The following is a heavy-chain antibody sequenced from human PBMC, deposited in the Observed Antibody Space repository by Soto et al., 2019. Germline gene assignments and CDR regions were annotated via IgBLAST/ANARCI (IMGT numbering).Heavy chain of an antibody. J-gene: IGHJ6*02. CDR1: GFTFNSYG. CDR3: ARPRSAWSDVHTATYDV. V-gene: IGHV3-30*03. D-gene: IGHD1-26*01. CDR2: ISYDSTKT. Sequence: GGSLRLSCAASGFTFNSYGMHWVRQGPGNGLEWVAFISYDSTKTYYADSVKGRFTRYRDNCNRALYGQMNSLTGEETAVGYFARPRSAWSDVHTATYDVSSQGTTVT.